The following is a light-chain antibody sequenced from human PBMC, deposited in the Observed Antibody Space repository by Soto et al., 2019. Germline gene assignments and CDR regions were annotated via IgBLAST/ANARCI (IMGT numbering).Light chain of an antibody. CDR2: GNN. CDR1: SSNIGAGYD. V-gene: IGLV1-40*01. Sequence: QSVLTQSPSGSGAPGQRVIISCTGSSSNIGAGYDVHWYQQLPGTAPKLLIYGNNNRPSGVPDRFSGSKSGTSASLAITGLQAEDEADYYCQSYDSSLSAHVVFGGGTKVTVL. J-gene: IGLJ2*01. CDR3: QSYDSSLSAHVV.